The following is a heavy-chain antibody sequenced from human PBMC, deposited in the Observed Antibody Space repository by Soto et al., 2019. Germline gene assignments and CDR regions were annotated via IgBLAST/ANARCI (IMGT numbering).Heavy chain of an antibody. CDR3: ATVGFSYGSGSYYRRRWFDP. CDR2: FDPEDGET. J-gene: IGHJ5*02. Sequence: ASGKVSCKVSGYSLTELSMHWVRQAPGKGLEWMGGFDPEDGETIYAQKFQGRVTMSEDTSTDTAYMELSSLRSEDTAVYYCATVGFSYGSGSYYRRRWFDPWGQGTLVTVSS. CDR1: GYSLTELS. D-gene: IGHD3-10*01. V-gene: IGHV1-24*01.